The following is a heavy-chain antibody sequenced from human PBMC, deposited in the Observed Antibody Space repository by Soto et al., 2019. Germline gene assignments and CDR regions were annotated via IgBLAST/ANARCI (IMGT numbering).Heavy chain of an antibody. V-gene: IGHV3-30*18. CDR2: ISLDGRNQ. D-gene: IGHD2-15*01. CDR3: AKDLARACSGGDCYTDNQYFHY. CDR1: GFTFSNFG. J-gene: IGHJ1*01. Sequence: QVQLVESGGGVVQPGRSLRLSCAASGFTFSNFGMHWVRQAPGKGLEWVALISLDGRNQYYSDSVKGRFTISRDNSRTTVYLQMNSRRPEDTAVYYCAKDLARACSGGDCYTDNQYFHYWGQGTLVTVSS.